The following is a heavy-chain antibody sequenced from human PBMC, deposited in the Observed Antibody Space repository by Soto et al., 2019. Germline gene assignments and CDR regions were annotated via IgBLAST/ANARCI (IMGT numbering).Heavy chain of an antibody. D-gene: IGHD2-2*01. CDR1: GFSLSTRGVG. CDR2: IYWNNDE. Sequence: SGPTLVNPTQTLTLTCTFSGFSLSTRGVGVGWIRQPPGQALEWLALIYWNNDERYSPSLKTRLTITKDTSKNQVVLTLSNMDPVDTATYYCAHTFTPGYCSGTSCLAWFDYWGQGTLVTVSS. CDR3: AHTFTPGYCSGTSCLAWFDY. J-gene: IGHJ4*02. V-gene: IGHV2-5*01.